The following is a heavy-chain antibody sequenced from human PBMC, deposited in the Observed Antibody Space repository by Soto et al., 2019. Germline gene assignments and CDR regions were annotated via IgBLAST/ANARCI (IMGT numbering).Heavy chain of an antibody. J-gene: IGHJ4*02. Sequence: EVQLLESGGGLVQPGGSLRLSCTASGFTFSGYAMSWVRQSPGKELEWVAAITGVGHRTYYADSVEGRFTISRDNSKKTLFLQMNSLRTEDTAIYHCAKRDYYDSATFSPLFESWGQGVLVTVSS. V-gene: IGHV3-23*01. CDR1: GFTFSGYA. D-gene: IGHD3-22*01. CDR2: ITGVGHRT. CDR3: AKRDYYDSATFSPLFES.